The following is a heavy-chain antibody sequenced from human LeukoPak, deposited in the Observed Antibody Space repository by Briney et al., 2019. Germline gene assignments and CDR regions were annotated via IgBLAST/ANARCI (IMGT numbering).Heavy chain of an antibody. V-gene: IGHV4-38-2*02. CDR3: ARGFRGDNFDY. Sequence: PSETLSLTCSVSGYYICSAYYWGWIRQPPGKGLEWIGTMYHSGSTNYNPSLKSRVTISVDTSKNQFSLKLSSVTAADTAVYFCARGFRGDNFDYWGQGTLVTVSS. CDR2: MYHSGST. J-gene: IGHJ4*02. CDR1: GYYICSAYY. D-gene: IGHD7-27*01.